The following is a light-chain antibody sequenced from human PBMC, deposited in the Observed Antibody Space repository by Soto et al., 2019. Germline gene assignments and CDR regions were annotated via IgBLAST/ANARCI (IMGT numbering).Light chain of an antibody. CDR3: QQYGGSPQT. CDR2: GAS. V-gene: IGKV3-20*01. CDR1: QSVSKY. J-gene: IGKJ1*01. Sequence: VLEHCGGRLAKSPGEGATLSCRASQSVSKYLAWYQQKPGQAPRLLIYGASSRATGIPDSFSGSGSGTDFTLTISRLEPEDFAVYYCQQYGGSPQTFGQGTKVDIK.